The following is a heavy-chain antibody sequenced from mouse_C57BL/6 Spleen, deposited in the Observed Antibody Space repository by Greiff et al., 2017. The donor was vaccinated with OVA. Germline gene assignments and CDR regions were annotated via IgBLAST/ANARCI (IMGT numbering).Heavy chain of an antibody. Sequence: QVQLQQSGAELVMPGASVKLSCKASGYTFTSYWMHWVKQRPGQGLEWIGEIDPSDSYTNYNQKFKGKSTLTEDKSASTAYMELRSLTSEDSAVYDCARNGDGYYWFAYWGQGTLVTVSA. D-gene: IGHD2-3*01. CDR2: IDPSDSYT. CDR1: GYTFTSYW. CDR3: ARNGDGYYWFAY. J-gene: IGHJ3*01. V-gene: IGHV1-69*01.